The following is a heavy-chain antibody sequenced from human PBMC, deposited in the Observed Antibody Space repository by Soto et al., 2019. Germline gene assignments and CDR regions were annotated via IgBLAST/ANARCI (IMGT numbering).Heavy chain of an antibody. D-gene: IGHD2-2*01. Sequence: SETLSLTCTVSGGSISSSSYYWGWIRHSPGKGLEWIGSFYYSGSTYYSPSLKSRVTISGDTSKNQFSLRLSSVTAADTAVYYFASVCSSTSCYVSTWGQGTLVTVSS. J-gene: IGHJ4*02. CDR2: FYYSGST. V-gene: IGHV4-39*01. CDR1: GGSISSSSYY. CDR3: ASVCSSTSCYVST.